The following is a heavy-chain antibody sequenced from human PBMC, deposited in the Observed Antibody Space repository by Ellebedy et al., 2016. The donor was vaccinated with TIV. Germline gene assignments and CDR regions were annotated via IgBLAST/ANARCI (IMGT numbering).Heavy chain of an antibody. V-gene: IGHV3-74*01. D-gene: IGHD1-26*01. J-gene: IGHJ4*02. CDR1: GFTFSSYW. CDR2: INSDGSST. Sequence: ESLKISXAASGFTFSSYWMHWVRQAPGKGLVWVSRINSDGSSTNYADSVKGRFTISRDNAKNTLYLQMNSLRAEDTAVYYCAREDLDSGDYYLDYWGQGTLVTVSS. CDR3: AREDLDSGDYYLDY.